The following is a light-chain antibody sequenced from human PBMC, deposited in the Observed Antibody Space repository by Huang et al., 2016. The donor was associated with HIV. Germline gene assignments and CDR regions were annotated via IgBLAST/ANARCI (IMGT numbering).Light chain of an antibody. CDR1: QSVSSS. CDR2: DAS. J-gene: IGKJ2*01. Sequence: EIVLTQSPATLSLSPGERATLSCRASQSVSSSLAWYQQKPGQGPRLLIYDASNRATGIPARFSGSRSGTDFTLTISSLEPEDFAVYYCQQRSNWLYTFGQGTKLEIK. V-gene: IGKV3-11*01. CDR3: QQRSNWLYT.